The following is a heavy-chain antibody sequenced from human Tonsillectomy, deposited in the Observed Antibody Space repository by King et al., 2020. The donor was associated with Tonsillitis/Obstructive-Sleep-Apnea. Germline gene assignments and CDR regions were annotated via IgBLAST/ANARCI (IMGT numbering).Heavy chain of an antibody. D-gene: IGHD6-13*01. V-gene: IGHV2-5*02. CDR2: IYWDDDK. CDR3: AHMPPSSRWYEYQEIPFVY. Sequence: ITLKESGPTLVKPTQTLTLTCTFSGFSLSTSGVSVGWIRQPTGETLEWLALIYWDDDKRYSPSMKSRLTITKDTSKNQVVLSMTNMDPVDTATYYCAHMPPSSRWYEYQEIPFVYWRQGPLVTVSS. J-gene: IGHJ4*02. CDR1: GFSLSTSGVS.